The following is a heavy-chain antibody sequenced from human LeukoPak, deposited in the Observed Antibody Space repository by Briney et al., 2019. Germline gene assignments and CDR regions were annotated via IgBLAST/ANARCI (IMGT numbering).Heavy chain of an antibody. J-gene: IGHJ4*02. V-gene: IGHV4-61*02. D-gene: IGHD1-14*01. CDR3: ARRTVTVDY. Sequence: PSQTLSLTCTVSGGSISSGSYYWSWIRQPAGKGLEWIGRIYTSGTTNYNPSLKSRVTISLDTSKNQFSLKLTSVTAADTAVYYCARRTVTVDYWGQGTLVTVSS. CDR2: IYTSGTT. CDR1: GGSISSGSYY.